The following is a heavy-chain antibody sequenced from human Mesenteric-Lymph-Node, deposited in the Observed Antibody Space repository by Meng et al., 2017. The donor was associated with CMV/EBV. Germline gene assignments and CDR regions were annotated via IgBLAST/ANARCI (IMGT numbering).Heavy chain of an antibody. Sequence: SCAASGFTFAGYTMSWVRQAPGKGLEWVSVIYSGGTTTYYADSVKGRFTISRDNSKNTLYLQMNSLRAEDTAVYYCAKVWELSVFDSWGQGTLVTVSS. CDR3: AKVWELSVFDS. CDR1: GFTFAGYT. J-gene: IGHJ4*02. V-gene: IGHV3-23*03. CDR2: IYSGGTTT. D-gene: IGHD1-26*01.